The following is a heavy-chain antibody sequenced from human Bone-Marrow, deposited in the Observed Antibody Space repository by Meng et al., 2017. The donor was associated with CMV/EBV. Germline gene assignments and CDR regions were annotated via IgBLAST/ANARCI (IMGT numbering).Heavy chain of an antibody. CDR2: IYYSGST. V-gene: IGHV4-39*01. D-gene: IGHD6-19*01. J-gene: IGHJ4*02. CDR3: MTPEAVAGMRAY. Sequence: SETLSLTCTVSGGSISSSSYYWGWIRQPPGKGLEWIGSIYYSGSTYYNPSLKSRVTISVDTSKNQFSLKLSSVTAADTAVYYCMTPEAVAGMRAYWGQGTRVTVSS. CDR1: GGSISSSSYY.